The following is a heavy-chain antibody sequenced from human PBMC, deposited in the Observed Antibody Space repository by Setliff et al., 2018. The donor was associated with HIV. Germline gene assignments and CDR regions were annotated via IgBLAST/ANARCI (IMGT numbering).Heavy chain of an antibody. CDR2: IYYSGST. V-gene: IGHV4-59*11. J-gene: IGHJ5*02. CDR1: GGSISSHY. CDR3: ARFGVGGSSGP. D-gene: IGHD3-16*01. Sequence: SETLSLTCSVSGGSISSHYWSWIRQPPVKGLEWIGYIYYSGSTNYNPSLKSGSTNYNASLKGRVTISPDTSKNQSSLKLTSVTAADTAVYYCARFGVGGSSGPWGQGTLVTV.